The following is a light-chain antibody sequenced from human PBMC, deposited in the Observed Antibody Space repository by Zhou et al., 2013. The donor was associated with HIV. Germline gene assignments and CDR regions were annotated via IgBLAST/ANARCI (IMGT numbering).Light chain of an antibody. Sequence: DIQLTPSPVSLSASVGDRVTITCRASQGLSNYLAWYQQKPGEVPKLLIYAASTLQPGVPSRFTGSGSDTHFTLTISSLQPEDVAVYYCQKYDSTPRTFGQGPRWKS. CDR1: QGLSNY. V-gene: IGKV1-27*01. CDR3: QKYDSTPRT. CDR2: AAS. J-gene: IGKJ1*01.